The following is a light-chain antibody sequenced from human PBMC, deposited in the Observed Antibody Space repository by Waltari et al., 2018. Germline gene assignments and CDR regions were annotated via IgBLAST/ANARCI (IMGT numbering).Light chain of an antibody. CDR2: GAT. V-gene: IGLV2-23*01. CDR3: FSFVAANSFV. Sequence: QSALTQPASVSGSPGQSITLSCTGTSNDIGNYDLVLWYQQRPGEAPKLLMYGATKRPSGVSNRFSGSKSGKTASLTISGLQTEDEADYYCFSFVAANSFVFGPGTKVTVL. J-gene: IGLJ1*01. CDR1: SNDIGNYDL.